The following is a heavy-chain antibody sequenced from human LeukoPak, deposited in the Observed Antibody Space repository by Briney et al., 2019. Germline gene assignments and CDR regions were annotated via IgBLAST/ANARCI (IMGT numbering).Heavy chain of an antibody. CDR1: GFTFSSYE. Sequence: GGSLRLSCAASGFTFSSYEMNWVRQAPGKGLEWVSYISSGTTTIYYADSVKGRFTISRDNAKNSLYLQMNSLRAEDTAVYYCARRYCSRTSCTLDYWGQGTLVTVSS. J-gene: IGHJ4*02. CDR3: ARRYCSRTSCTLDY. CDR2: ISSGTTTI. V-gene: IGHV3-48*03. D-gene: IGHD2-2*01.